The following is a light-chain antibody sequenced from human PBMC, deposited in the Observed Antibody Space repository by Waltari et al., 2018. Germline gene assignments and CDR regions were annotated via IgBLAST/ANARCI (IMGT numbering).Light chain of an antibody. V-gene: IGKV3-15*01. CDR1: QSVTNN. CDR2: GAS. J-gene: IGKJ2*01. Sequence: DIVMTQSPATLSVSLGGRATLSCRASQSVTNNLAWYQQKPGQAPRLLIYGASTRATGVPARFSGSGSGTEFTLTISSLQSEDFALYFCQQYNYWPAPTFGQGTKVEIK. CDR3: QQYNYWPAPT.